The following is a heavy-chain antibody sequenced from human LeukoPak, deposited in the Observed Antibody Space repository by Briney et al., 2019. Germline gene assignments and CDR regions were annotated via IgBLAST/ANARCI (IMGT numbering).Heavy chain of an antibody. Sequence: PLGSLTLSCAASGFTFSSYSMNWLRKAPGKGLEWVSSISSSSSYKYYADSVRGRFTISRDNAKNSLYLQMNSPRAEDTAVYYCASGRQYQLLWGYWGQGTLVTVSS. J-gene: IGHJ4*02. V-gene: IGHV3-21*01. CDR2: ISSSSSYK. CDR1: GFTFSSYS. CDR3: ASGRQYQLLWGY. D-gene: IGHD2-2*01.